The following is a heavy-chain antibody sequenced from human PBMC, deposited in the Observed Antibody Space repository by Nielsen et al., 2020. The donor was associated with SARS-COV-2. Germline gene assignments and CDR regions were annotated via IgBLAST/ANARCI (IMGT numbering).Heavy chain of an antibody. V-gene: IGHV3-23*01. CDR3: ARGREDTWWELPRAFDI. J-gene: IGHJ3*02. D-gene: IGHD1-26*01. Sequence: GGSLRLSCVASGITFSTYAMSWVRQAPGKGLEWLSAISGSGGSTYYADSVKGRFTISRDNSKNTLYLQMNSLRAEDTAVYYCARGREDTWWELPRAFDIWGQGTMVTVSS. CDR2: ISGSGGST. CDR1: GITFSTYA.